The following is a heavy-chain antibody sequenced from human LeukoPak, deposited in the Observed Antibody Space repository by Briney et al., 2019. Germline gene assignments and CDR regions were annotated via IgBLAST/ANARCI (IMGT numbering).Heavy chain of an antibody. CDR3: ARASEYYYGIDP. V-gene: IGHV1-8*02. Sequence: GASVKVSCKASGYTFTSYGISWVRQAPGQGLEWMGWMNPNSGNTGYAQKFQGRVTMTRNTSISTAYMELSSLRSEDTAVYYCARASEYYYGIDPWGQGTLVTVSS. CDR2: MNPNSGNT. J-gene: IGHJ5*02. D-gene: IGHD3-10*01. CDR1: GYTFTSYG.